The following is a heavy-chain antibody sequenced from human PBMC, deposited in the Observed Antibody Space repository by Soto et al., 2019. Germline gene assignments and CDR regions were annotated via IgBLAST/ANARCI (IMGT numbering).Heavy chain of an antibody. CDR2: IKTKTEGEAT. J-gene: IGHJ6*02. Sequence: EVQLVESGGGLVKPGGSLRLSCAASDFTISNAWMNWVRPAPGKGLEWVGRIKTKTEGEATDYAAPLKGRFTISRDDSKNTLFLQMNSLKTEDTAVYYCTTGSVEGVWGQGATVTVSS. V-gene: IGHV3-15*07. CDR1: DFTISNAW. CDR3: TTGSVEGV. D-gene: IGHD2-15*01.